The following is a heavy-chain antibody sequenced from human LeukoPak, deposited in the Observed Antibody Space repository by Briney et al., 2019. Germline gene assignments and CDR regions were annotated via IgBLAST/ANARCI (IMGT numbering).Heavy chain of an antibody. Sequence: GGSLRLSCAASGFTLSSYSMNWVRQAPGKGLEWVSSISSSSSYIYYADSVKGRFTISRDNAKNSLYLQMNSLRAEDTAVYYCARDRGSGYYYYWGQGTLVTVSS. D-gene: IGHD3-22*01. V-gene: IGHV3-21*01. CDR2: ISSSSSYI. CDR1: GFTLSSYS. CDR3: ARDRGSGYYYY. J-gene: IGHJ4*02.